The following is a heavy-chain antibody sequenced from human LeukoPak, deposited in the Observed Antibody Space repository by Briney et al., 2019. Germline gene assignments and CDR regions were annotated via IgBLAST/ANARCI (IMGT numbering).Heavy chain of an antibody. D-gene: IGHD1-26*01. V-gene: IGHV4-39*01. CDR3: ARQSVSSWAPDNWFDP. Sequence: SETLSLTCTVSGASINTPNYYWGWVHQPPGKGLEWIASIYHSGSTYYNPSLKSRVTISVDTSKNQFSLKLSSVTAADTAVYYCARQSVSSWAPDNWFDPWGQGTLVTVSS. CDR1: GASINTPNYY. CDR2: IYHSGST. J-gene: IGHJ5*02.